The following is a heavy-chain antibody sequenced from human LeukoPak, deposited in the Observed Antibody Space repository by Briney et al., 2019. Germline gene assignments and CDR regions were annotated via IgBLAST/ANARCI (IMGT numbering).Heavy chain of an antibody. J-gene: IGHJ5*02. Sequence: ASVKVSCKASGYTFTSYDINWVRQATGQGLEWMGWMNPNSGNTGCAQKFQGRVTMTRNTSISTAYMELSSLRSEDTAVCYCARGLKSRGSSWFDPWGQGTLVTVSS. CDR2: MNPNSGNT. D-gene: IGHD6-13*01. CDR3: ARGLKSRGSSWFDP. V-gene: IGHV1-8*01. CDR1: GYTFTSYD.